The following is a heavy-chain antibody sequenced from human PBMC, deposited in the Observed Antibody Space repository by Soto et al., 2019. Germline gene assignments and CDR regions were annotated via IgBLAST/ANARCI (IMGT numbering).Heavy chain of an antibody. J-gene: IGHJ4*02. CDR2: ILYDGSNK. CDR3: AKVKQQLGAFDY. Sequence: QVQLVESGGGVVQPGRSLRLSCAASGFTFSSYGMHWVRQAPGKGLEWVAVILYDGSNKYYADSVKGRFTISRDNSKNTLYLQMNSLRAEDTAVYYCAKVKQQLGAFDYWGQGTLVTVSS. CDR1: GFTFSSYG. D-gene: IGHD6-13*01. V-gene: IGHV3-30*18.